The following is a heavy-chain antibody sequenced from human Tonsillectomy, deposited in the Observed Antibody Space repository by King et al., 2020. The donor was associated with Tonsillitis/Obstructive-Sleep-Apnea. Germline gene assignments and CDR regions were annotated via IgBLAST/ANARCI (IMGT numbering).Heavy chain of an antibody. J-gene: IGHJ5*02. CDR2: IYWDDDK. Sequence: TLQESGPTLVKPPQTLTLTCTFSGFSLSTNGVGVGWIRQPPGQALEWLALIYWDDDKRYNTSLKSRLTITKDTSKNQVVLTMTNMDPVDTATYYCAHRQGYCTGGNCPRWFDPWGQGTLVTVSS. V-gene: IGHV2-5*02. CDR1: GFSLSTNGVG. CDR3: AHRQGYCTGGNCPRWFDP. D-gene: IGHD2-8*02.